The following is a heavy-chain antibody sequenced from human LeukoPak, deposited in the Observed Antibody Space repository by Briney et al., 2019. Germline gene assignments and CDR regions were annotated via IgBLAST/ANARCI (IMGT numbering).Heavy chain of an antibody. J-gene: IGHJ4*02. V-gene: IGHV3-23*01. Sequence: GGSLRLSCAASGFTFSSYAMSWVRQAPGKGLEWVSAISGSGGSTYYADSVKGRFTISRDNSKNTLYLQMNSLRAEDTAVCYCAKAEWFRELYYFDYWGQGTLVTVSS. CDR3: AKAEWFRELYYFDY. D-gene: IGHD3-10*01. CDR1: GFTFSSYA. CDR2: ISGSGGST.